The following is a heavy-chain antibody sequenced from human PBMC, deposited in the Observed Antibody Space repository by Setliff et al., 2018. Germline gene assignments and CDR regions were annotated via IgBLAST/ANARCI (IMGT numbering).Heavy chain of an antibody. V-gene: IGHV4-4*09. CDR3: ARESRYYYDNLGTLDY. D-gene: IGHD3-22*01. CDR2: IYSSGSP. CDR1: VVSISNYY. J-gene: IGHJ4*02. Sequence: SETLSLTCTVSVVSISNYYWSWIRQPAGKGLEWIGYIYSSGSPYYNPSLKSRFSISVDTSKNQFSLKLSSVTAADTAVYYCARESRYYYDNLGTLDYWGQGTLVTVSS.